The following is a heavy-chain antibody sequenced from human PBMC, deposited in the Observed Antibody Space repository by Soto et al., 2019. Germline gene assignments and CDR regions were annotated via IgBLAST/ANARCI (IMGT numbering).Heavy chain of an antibody. V-gene: IGHV3-13*01. CDR3: AREGRGGYPDVFDI. CDR2: IGTAGDT. D-gene: IGHD3-16*02. Sequence: GSLRLSCAASGFTFSSYDMHWVRQATGKGLEWVSAIGTAGDTYYPGSVKGRFTISRENAKNSLYLQMNSLRAGDTAVYYCAREGRGGYPDVFDIWGKGKRVPVSS. CDR1: GFTFSSYD. J-gene: IGHJ3*02.